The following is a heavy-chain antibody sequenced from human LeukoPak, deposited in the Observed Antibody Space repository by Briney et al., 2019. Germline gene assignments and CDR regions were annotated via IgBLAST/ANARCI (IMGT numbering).Heavy chain of an antibody. J-gene: IGHJ5*02. CDR3: VRGGPSTWS. D-gene: IGHD2-15*01. V-gene: IGHV3-74*01. Sequence: GGSLRLSCAVSGFTFKLYWMHWVRQAPGKGPLWVSRINDDGSDTTYADSVKGRFTISRDDAKNMLFLQMNSLRAEDTAVYYCVRGGPSTWSWGQGTLVTVSS. CDR2: INDDGSDT. CDR1: GFTFKLYW.